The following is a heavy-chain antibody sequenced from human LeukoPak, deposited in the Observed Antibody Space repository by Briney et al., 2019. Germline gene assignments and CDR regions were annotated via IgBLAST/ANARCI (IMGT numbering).Heavy chain of an antibody. CDR1: GGTFSSYA. Sequence: ASVKVSCKASGGTFSSYALSWVRQAPGQGLEWMGGIIPIFGTANYAQKFQGRVTITTDESTSTAYMELSSLRSEDTAVYYCATPPDCSSTSCYMRHDAFDIWGQGTMVTVSS. J-gene: IGHJ3*02. V-gene: IGHV1-69*05. CDR3: ATPPDCSSTSCYMRHDAFDI. CDR2: IIPIFGTA. D-gene: IGHD2-2*02.